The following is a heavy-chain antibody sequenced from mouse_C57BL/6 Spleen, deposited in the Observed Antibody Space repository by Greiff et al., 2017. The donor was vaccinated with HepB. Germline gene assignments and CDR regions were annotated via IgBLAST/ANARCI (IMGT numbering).Heavy chain of an antibody. Sequence: QVQLKQPGAELVRPGSSVKLSCKASGYTFTSYWMDWVKQRPGQGLEWIGNIYPSDSETHYNQKFKDKATLTVDKSSSTAYMQLSSLTSEDSAVYYCAREGLGRSWFAYWGQGTLVTVSA. V-gene: IGHV1-61*01. CDR3: AREGLGRSWFAY. J-gene: IGHJ3*01. CDR2: IYPSDSET. D-gene: IGHD4-1*01. CDR1: GYTFTSYW.